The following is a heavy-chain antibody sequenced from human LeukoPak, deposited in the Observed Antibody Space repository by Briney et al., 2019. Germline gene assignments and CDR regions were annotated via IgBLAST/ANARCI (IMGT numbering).Heavy chain of an antibody. V-gene: IGHV3-23*01. Sequence: GGSLRLSCAASGFTFTSYVMNWVRQAPGKRLEWVSAISGSGESTYYADSVKGRFTISRDNSKNTLYLQMNSLRAEDTAIYYFAKVTYDYVWGSYENWGQGALVTVSS. D-gene: IGHD3-16*01. J-gene: IGHJ4*02. CDR3: AKVTYDYVWGSYEN. CDR1: GFTFTSYV. CDR2: ISGSGEST.